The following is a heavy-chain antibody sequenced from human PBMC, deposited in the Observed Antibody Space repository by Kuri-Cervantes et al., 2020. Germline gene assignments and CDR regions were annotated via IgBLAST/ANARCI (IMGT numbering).Heavy chain of an antibody. V-gene: IGHV1-18*01. CDR2: VSAYNGNT. Sequence: ASVKVSCKASGYTFNIYGITWVRQAPGQGLEWMGWVSAYNGNTNYAQKFQGRVTMTRDTSTNTAYMELRSLRSDDTAVYYCARVDYYDSSGSYLSYYYYYYMDVWGKGTTVTVSS. CDR1: GYTFNIYG. J-gene: IGHJ6*03. CDR3: ARVDYYDSSGSYLSYYYYYYMDV. D-gene: IGHD3-22*01.